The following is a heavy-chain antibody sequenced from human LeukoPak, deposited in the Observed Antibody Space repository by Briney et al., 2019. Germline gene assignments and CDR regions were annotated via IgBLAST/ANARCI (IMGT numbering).Heavy chain of an antibody. V-gene: IGHV4-59*03. CDR2: IHYSGSS. J-gene: IGHJ5*01. Sequence: SETLSLTCTVSGDSTSNFYWNWIRQSPGKGLEWIGNIHYSGSSVYNPSLKSRGTVSIDTSRRQFFLKLNSVTAADTAVYFCALAPNSNWFDFWGPGTLVTVSS. D-gene: IGHD2-8*01. CDR3: ALAPNSNWFDF. CDR1: GDSTSNFY.